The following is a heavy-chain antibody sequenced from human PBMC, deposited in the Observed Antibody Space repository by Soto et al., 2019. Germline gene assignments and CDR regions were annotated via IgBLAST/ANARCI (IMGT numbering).Heavy chain of an antibody. Sequence: QITLKESGPTLVKPTQTLTLTCTFSGSSLSTRGGGVAWIRQPPGKALEWLAHIYWDDDKRYRPSLESRITITNDTSINQVVLTTTNMDSVDTATYYCAYLPCSGGSCYWFSFSGMDVWGQGTTVTVS. V-gene: IGHV2-5*02. CDR2: IYWDDDK. J-gene: IGHJ6*02. CDR3: AYLPCSGGSCYWFSFSGMDV. D-gene: IGHD2-15*01. CDR1: GSSLSTRGGG.